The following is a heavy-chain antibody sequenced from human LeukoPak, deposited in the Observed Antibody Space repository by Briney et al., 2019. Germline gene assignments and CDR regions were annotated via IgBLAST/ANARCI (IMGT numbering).Heavy chain of an antibody. D-gene: IGHD3-10*01. J-gene: IGHJ4*02. CDR1: GFTFSNYW. CDR2: INSDGINT. Sequence: GGSLRLSCAASGFTFSNYWMHWVRQAPGKGLVWVSRINSDGINTSYADSVKGRFTISRDNAKNSLFLQMNNLRAEDTAVYYCSRLSAMLRGPEPFYYFEYWGQGILVTVSS. CDR3: SRLSAMLRGPEPFYYFEY. V-gene: IGHV3-74*01.